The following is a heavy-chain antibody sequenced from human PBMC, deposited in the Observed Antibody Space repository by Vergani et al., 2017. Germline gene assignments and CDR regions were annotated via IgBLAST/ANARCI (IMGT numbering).Heavy chain of an antibody. CDR1: GYTFTSYY. CDR2: INPSGGST. V-gene: IGHV1-46*01. Sequence: QVQLVQSGAEVKKPGASVKVSCKASGYTFTSYYMHWVRQAPGQGLEWMGIINPSGGSTSYAQKFQGRVTMTRDTSTSTVYMERSSLRSEDTAVYYCASEGSGYDPYFDYWGQGTLVTVSS. CDR3: ASEGSGYDPYFDY. D-gene: IGHD5-12*01. J-gene: IGHJ4*02.